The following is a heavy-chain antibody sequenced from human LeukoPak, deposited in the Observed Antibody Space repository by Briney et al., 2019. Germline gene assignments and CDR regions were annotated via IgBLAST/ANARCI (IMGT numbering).Heavy chain of an antibody. Sequence: GESLKISLKGSGYRFTTYWIAWVRPSPGKGLEGMGIIYPGESDTKYSPSFQGQVTISADRSISTAYLQLNSLRASDTAMYYCARLGGTYYVAYWGQGTLVTVSS. CDR1: GYRFTTYW. D-gene: IGHD1-26*01. V-gene: IGHV5-51*01. J-gene: IGHJ4*02. CDR2: IYPGESDT. CDR3: ARLGGTYYVAY.